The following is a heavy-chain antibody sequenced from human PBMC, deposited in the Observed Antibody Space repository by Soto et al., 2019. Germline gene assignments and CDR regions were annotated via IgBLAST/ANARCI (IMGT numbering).Heavy chain of an antibody. J-gene: IGHJ6*02. CDR1: GYSFTSYW. CDR3: ARRRVGANYYYYGMDV. Sequence: DSLKISCKGSGYSFTSYWISWVRQMPGKGLEWMGRIDPSDSYTNYSPSFQGHVTISADKSISTAYLQWSSLKASDTAMYYCARRRVGANYYYYGMDVWGQGTTVTVSS. V-gene: IGHV5-10-1*01. CDR2: IDPSDSYT. D-gene: IGHD1-26*01.